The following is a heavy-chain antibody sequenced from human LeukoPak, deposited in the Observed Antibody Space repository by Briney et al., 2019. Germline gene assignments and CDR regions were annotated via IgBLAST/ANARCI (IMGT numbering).Heavy chain of an antibody. CDR1: GFTFSNYA. CDR2: ITGGGDST. V-gene: IGHV3-23*01. J-gene: IGHJ4*02. D-gene: IGHD3/OR15-3a*01. Sequence: GGSLRLSCAASGFTFSNYAMNWVRQPPGRGLEWVSGITGGGDSTHYADSVKGRFTISRDNSKNTLYLQMNSLRTEDTAVYYCAKDGVDWGSYFDYWGQGTLVAVSS. CDR3: AKDGVDWGSYFDY.